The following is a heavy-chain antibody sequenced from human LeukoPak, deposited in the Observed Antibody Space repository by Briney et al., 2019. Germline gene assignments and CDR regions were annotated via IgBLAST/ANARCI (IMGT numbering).Heavy chain of an antibody. V-gene: IGHV3-23*01. Sequence: GGSLRLSCAASGFTFSDYYMDWVRQTPGKGLEWVSAISGSGGSTYYADSVKGRFTISRDNSKNTLYLQMNSLRAEDTVVYYCAKGLYHFDYWGQGTLVTVSS. D-gene: IGHD3-16*02. CDR2: ISGSGGST. CDR3: AKGLYHFDY. J-gene: IGHJ4*02. CDR1: GFTFSDYY.